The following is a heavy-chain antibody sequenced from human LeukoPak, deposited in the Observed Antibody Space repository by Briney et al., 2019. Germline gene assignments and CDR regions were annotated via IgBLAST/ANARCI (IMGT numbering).Heavy chain of an antibody. Sequence: GGSLRLSCAASGFTFISYGMQRVRQAPGKGLVWVSRINTDGSSTSYADSVKGRFTVSRDNAKNTLYLQVNSLRAEDTAVYFCTRELPREVTLDYWGQGTLVTVSS. J-gene: IGHJ4*01. CDR2: INTDGSST. CDR1: GFTFISYG. D-gene: IGHD2-21*02. V-gene: IGHV3-74*01. CDR3: TRELPREVTLDY.